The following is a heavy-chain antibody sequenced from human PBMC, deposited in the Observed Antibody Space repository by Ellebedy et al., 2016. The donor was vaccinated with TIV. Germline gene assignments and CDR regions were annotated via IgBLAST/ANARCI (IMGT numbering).Heavy chain of an antibody. Sequence: PGGSLRLSCAASGFTFSSCWMSWVRQAPGKGLEWVANITEDGGERHYVDSVKGRLTISRDNAKNSLFLQMNSLRAEDTALYDCARMGCTGYARLPFAYWGQGTLVTVSS. D-gene: IGHD5-12*01. CDR1: GFTFSSCW. CDR2: ITEDGGER. J-gene: IGHJ4*01. CDR3: ARMGCTGYARLPFAY. V-gene: IGHV3-7*03.